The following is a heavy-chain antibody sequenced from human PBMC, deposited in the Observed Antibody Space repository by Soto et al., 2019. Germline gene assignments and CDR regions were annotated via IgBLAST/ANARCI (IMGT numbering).Heavy chain of an antibody. D-gene: IGHD2-15*01. CDR3: ARVHCSAGTCLDGLDF. CDR2: IYYRSKWFH. Sequence: SQTLSLTCVISGDSVSSNGACWNWVRQSPSRGLQWLGRIYYRSKWFHDYAASVESRMAINPDTSRNQFSLQLNYVTPEDTAVYYCARVHCSAGTCLDGLDFWGQGTTVTVSS. J-gene: IGHJ6*02. V-gene: IGHV6-1*01. CDR1: GDSVSSNGAC.